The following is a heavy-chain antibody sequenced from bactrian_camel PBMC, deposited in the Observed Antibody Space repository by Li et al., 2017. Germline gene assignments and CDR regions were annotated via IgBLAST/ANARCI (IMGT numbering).Heavy chain of an antibody. D-gene: IGHD4*01. Sequence: EVQLVESGGGLVQPGESLRLSCVASGITFSRHDMSWVRQAPGKEVEWVAGITSLPSLFRAASYADSVKGRFTISRDNAKDTLYLQMNSLQSDDTALYYCVTSVKTMDDSWGQGTQVTVS. CDR3: VTSVKTMDDS. CDR2: ITSLPSLFRAA. CDR1: GITFSRHD. V-gene: IGHV3S40*01. J-gene: IGHJ4*01.